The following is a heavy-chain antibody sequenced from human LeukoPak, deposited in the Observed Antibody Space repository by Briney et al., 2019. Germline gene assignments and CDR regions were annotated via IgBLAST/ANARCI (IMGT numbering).Heavy chain of an antibody. CDR2: IYYSGST. J-gene: IGHJ4*02. CDR1: GGSISSGSYY. Sequence: SETLSLTCTVSGGSISSGSYYWGWIRQPPGKGLEWIGSIYYSGSTYYNPSLKSRVTISVDTSKNQFSLKLSSVTAADTAVYYCARGFGDDYWGQGTLVTVSS. CDR3: ARGFGDDY. V-gene: IGHV4-39*01. D-gene: IGHD3-10*01.